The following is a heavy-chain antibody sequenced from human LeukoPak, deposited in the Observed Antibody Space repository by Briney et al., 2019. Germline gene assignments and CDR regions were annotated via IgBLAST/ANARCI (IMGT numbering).Heavy chain of an antibody. V-gene: IGHV1-18*01. CDR1: GYTFTSYG. D-gene: IGHD3-9*01. CDR2: ISAYNGNT. J-gene: IGHJ6*02. CDR3: ARGFVYDILAGYYNYYYGMDV. Sequence: ASVKVSCKASGYTFTSYGISWVRQAPGQGLEWMGWISAYNGNTNYAQKLQGRVTMTTDTSTSTAYMELRSLRSDDTAVYYCARGFVYDILAGYYNYYYGMDVWGQGNTVTVFS.